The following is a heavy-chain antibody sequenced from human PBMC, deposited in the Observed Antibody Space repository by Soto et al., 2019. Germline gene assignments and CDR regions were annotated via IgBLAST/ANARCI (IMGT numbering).Heavy chain of an antibody. CDR3: ARGEGVATIVHYYYYGMDV. CDR1: GGSISSYY. V-gene: IGHV4-59*01. J-gene: IGHJ6*02. CDR2: IYYSGST. D-gene: IGHD5-12*01. Sequence: SETLSLTCTVSGGSISSYYWSWIRQPPGKGLEWIGYIYYSGSTNYNPSLKSRVTISVDTSKNQFSLKLSSVTAADTAVYYCARGEGVATIVHYYYYGMDVWGQGTTVTV.